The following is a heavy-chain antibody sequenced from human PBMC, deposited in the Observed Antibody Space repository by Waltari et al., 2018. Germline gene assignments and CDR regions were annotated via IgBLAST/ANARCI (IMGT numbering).Heavy chain of an antibody. CDR2: IKSKADGETT. V-gene: IGHV3-15*01. CDR3: TTHATSGF. Sequence: EAQLVESGGGLVKPGGSLRLSCGAAGITLSKAWMNWVRQAPGKGLEWVGRIKSKADGETTDYAAPVKGRFTISRDDSENMAYLQMNSLKTEDTAVYYCTTHATSGFWGQGTLVTVSS. CDR1: GITLSKAW. J-gene: IGHJ4*02. D-gene: IGHD5-12*01.